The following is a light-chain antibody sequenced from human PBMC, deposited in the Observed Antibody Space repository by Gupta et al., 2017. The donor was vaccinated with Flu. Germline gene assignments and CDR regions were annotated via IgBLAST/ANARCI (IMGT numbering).Light chain of an antibody. J-gene: IGLJ3*02. CDR1: SSNIGNNY. CDR3: LSWDSSLSAEV. V-gene: IGLV1-51*02. CDR2: END. Sequence: QSVLTQPPSVSAAPGQKVTISCSGSSSNIGNNYVSWYQQLPRTAPKLLIYENDKRPSGIPDRSSGSKSGTSATLVITGLQTGDEADYYCLSWDSSLSAEVFGGGTKLTVL.